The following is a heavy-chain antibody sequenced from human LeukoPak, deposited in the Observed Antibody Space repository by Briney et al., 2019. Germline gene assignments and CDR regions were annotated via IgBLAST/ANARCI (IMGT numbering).Heavy chain of an antibody. CDR2: IYHSGST. Sequence: SQTLSLTCTVSGGSISSGGYYWRWIGQPPGKGLEWIGYIYHSGSTYYNPSLKSRVTISVDRSKNQFSLKLSSVTAADTAAYYCARDRGIAAAPYYFDYWGQGTLVTVSS. CDR3: ARDRGIAAAPYYFDY. D-gene: IGHD6-13*01. V-gene: IGHV4-30-2*01. CDR1: GGSISSGGYY. J-gene: IGHJ4*02.